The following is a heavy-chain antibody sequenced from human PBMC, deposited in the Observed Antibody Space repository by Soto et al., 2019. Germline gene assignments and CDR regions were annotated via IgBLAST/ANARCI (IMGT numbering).Heavy chain of an antibody. J-gene: IGHJ6*02. CDR2: ISGSGGST. V-gene: IGHV3-23*01. CDR3: AKDSRDDISGYYYYYYDMDV. D-gene: IGHD3-22*01. CDR1: GFTFSSYA. Sequence: GGSMRLSCAASGFTFSSYAMIWVRQAPGKGLEWVSAISGSGGSTYYSESVKGRFTISRDKSKIMLYLQMNSLRAEDTAVYYCAKDSRDDISGYYYYYYDMDVWGPGTTVTVSS.